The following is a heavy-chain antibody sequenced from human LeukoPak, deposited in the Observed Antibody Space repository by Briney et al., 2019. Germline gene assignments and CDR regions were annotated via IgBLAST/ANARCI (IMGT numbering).Heavy chain of an antibody. CDR3: ARLEWEYYFDY. CDR1: GYTFTGYY. J-gene: IGHJ4*02. V-gene: IGHV1-2*04. D-gene: IGHD1-26*01. CDR2: INPNSGGT. Sequence: ASVNVSCKASGYTFTGYYMHWVRQAPGQGLEWMGWINPNSGGTNYAQKFQGWVTMTRDTSISTAYMELSRLRSDDTAVYYCARLEWEYYFDYWGQGTLVTVSS.